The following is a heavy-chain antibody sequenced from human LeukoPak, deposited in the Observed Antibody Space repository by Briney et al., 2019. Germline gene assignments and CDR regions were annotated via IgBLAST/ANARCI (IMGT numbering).Heavy chain of an antibody. V-gene: IGHV3-21*01. Sequence: PGGSLRLSCAASGFTFSSYGMNWVRQAPGKGLEWVSSISSSSSYIYYADSVKGRFTISRDNAKNSLYLQMNSLRAQDTAVYYCAREGGSXXAFDIWGXGTMVTVS. CDR3: AREGGSXXAFDI. CDR2: ISSSSSYI. J-gene: IGHJ3*02. D-gene: IGHD3-10*01. CDR1: GFTFSSYG.